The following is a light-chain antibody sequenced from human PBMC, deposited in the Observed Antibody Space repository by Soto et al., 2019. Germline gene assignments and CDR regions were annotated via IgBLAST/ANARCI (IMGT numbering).Light chain of an antibody. J-gene: IGKJ5*01. CDR3: QQYDNLP. CDR1: QDISNY. Sequence: DIPMTQSPSSLSASVGDRVTITCQASQDISNYLNWYQQKPGKAPMLLIYDASNLETGVPSRFSGSGSGTDFTFTISSLQPEDIATYYCQQYDNLPFGQGTRLEIK. CDR2: DAS. V-gene: IGKV1-33*01.